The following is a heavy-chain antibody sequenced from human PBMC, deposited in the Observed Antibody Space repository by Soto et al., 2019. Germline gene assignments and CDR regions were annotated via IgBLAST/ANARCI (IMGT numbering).Heavy chain of an antibody. Sequence: SETLSLTSPVSGGSIYSSDYYSGWIRQPPGKGLEWIGTIHYAGSTYYSTSLKSRVTISVDTSRNQFSLKLTSLTAADTAVYYCATYTSASANNWGQGTLVTVSS. CDR2: IHYAGST. CDR3: ATYTSASANN. D-gene: IGHD2-2*02. CDR1: GGSIYSSDYY. V-gene: IGHV4-39*01. J-gene: IGHJ4*02.